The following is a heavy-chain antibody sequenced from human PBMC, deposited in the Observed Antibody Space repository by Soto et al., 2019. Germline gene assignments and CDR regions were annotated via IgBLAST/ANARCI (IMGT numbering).Heavy chain of an antibody. J-gene: IGHJ4*02. V-gene: IGHV4-30-4*01. Sequence: PSETLSLTCTVSGGSISSGDYYWSWIRQPPGKGLEWIGYIYYSGSTYYNPSLKSRVTISVDTSKNQFSLKLSSVTAADTAVYYRARCSYYDSTLVFDYWGQGTLVTVSS. D-gene: IGHD3-22*01. CDR2: IYYSGST. CDR1: GGSISSGDYY. CDR3: ARCSYYDSTLVFDY.